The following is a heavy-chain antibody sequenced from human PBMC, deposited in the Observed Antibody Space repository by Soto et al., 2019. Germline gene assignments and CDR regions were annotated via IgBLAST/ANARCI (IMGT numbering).Heavy chain of an antibody. CDR2: ISGSGGST. Sequence: PGGSLRLSCAASGFTFSSYATSWVRQAPGKGLEWVSGISGSGGSTYYADSVKGRFTISRDNSPNTLNLQMNSLRAEDTAVYYCAKDGDRRPFEYWGQGTLVTVSS. CDR3: AKDGDRRPFEY. V-gene: IGHV3-23*01. CDR1: GFTFSSYA. J-gene: IGHJ4*02. D-gene: IGHD7-27*01.